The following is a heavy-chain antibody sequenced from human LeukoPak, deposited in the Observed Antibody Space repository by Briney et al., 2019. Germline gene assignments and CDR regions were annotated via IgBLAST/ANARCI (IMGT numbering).Heavy chain of an antibody. J-gene: IGHJ4*02. CDR2: MNPNSGNT. D-gene: IGHD6-13*01. Sequence: ASVKVSCKASGYTFTSYDINRVRQATGQGLEWMGWMNPNSGNTGYAQKFQGRVTMTRNTSISTAYMELSSLRSEDTAVYYCARGPPRDYSSSWWWYYWGQGTLVTVSS. CDR3: ARGPPRDYSSSWWWYY. CDR1: GYTFTSYD. V-gene: IGHV1-8*01.